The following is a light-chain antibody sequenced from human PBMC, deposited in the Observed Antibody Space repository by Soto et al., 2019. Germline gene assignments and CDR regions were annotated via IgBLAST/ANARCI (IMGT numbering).Light chain of an antibody. Sequence: EIVLTQSPGHLSLSPGERATLSCRASQSVSSSYLAWYQQKPGQAPRLLIYGAFNRATGIPARFSGSGSGTDFTLTISRLEPEDFAVYYCQQFSSYPLTFGGGTKVDIK. V-gene: IGKV3-20*01. CDR2: GAF. J-gene: IGKJ4*01. CDR3: QQFSSYPLT. CDR1: QSVSSSY.